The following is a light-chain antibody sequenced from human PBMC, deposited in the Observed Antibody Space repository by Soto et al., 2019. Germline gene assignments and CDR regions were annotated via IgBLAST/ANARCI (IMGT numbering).Light chain of an antibody. CDR3: ISYTGSSTSYV. Sequence: QSALTQPASVSGSRGRSITISCSGTRSDIGSYNYVAWYQQFPGKTPKILIYGVSNRPSGVSSRFSGSKSGNTASLTISGLQAEDEADYYCISYTGSSTSYVFGSGTNLTVL. V-gene: IGLV2-14*01. CDR1: RSDIGSYNY. J-gene: IGLJ1*01. CDR2: GVS.